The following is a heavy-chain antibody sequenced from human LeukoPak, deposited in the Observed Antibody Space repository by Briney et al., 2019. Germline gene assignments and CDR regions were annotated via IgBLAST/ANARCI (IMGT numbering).Heavy chain of an antibody. CDR3: AKESYYDSSGYYYTSVAYFFDH. Sequence: GGSLRLSCAVSGFTFADYAMHWVRQAPGKGLEWVSGISWNSDNVGYADSVKGRFTISRDNAKNSLYLQMSSLRAEDTALYYCAKESYYDSSGYYYTSVAYFFDHWGQGTLVTVSS. CDR2: ISWNSDNV. J-gene: IGHJ4*02. V-gene: IGHV3-9*01. CDR1: GFTFADYA. D-gene: IGHD3-22*01.